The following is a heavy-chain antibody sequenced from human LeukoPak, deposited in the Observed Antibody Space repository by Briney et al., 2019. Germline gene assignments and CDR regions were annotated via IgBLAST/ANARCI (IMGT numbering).Heavy chain of an antibody. CDR2: VRRDGIET. Sequence: PGGSLRLSCEASGFTFSASWLHWVRKAPGRGLVWVSRVRRDGIETNYADSVKGRFTISRDNARTTMYLQMNSLRAEDTAIYYCARSFVGSDSSDFDSWGQGTLVTVSS. V-gene: IGHV3-74*01. D-gene: IGHD1-26*01. CDR3: ARSFVGSDSSDFDS. J-gene: IGHJ4*02. CDR1: GFTFSASW.